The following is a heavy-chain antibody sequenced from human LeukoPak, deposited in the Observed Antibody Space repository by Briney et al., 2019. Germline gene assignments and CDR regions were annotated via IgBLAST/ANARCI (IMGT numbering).Heavy chain of an antibody. V-gene: IGHV1-46*01. CDR1: GYTFTSYY. CDR3: ARLSVTTNWFDP. Sequence: ASVKVSCKASGYTFTSYYMHWVRQAPGQGLEWMGIINPSGGSTSYAQKFQGRVNMTRDTSTSTVYMELSSLRSEDTAVYYCARLSVTTNWFDPWGQGTLVTVSS. J-gene: IGHJ5*02. D-gene: IGHD4-11*01. CDR2: INPSGGST.